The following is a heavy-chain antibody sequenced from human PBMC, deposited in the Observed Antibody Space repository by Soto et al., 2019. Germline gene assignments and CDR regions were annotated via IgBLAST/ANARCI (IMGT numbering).Heavy chain of an antibody. V-gene: IGHV4-34*01. D-gene: IGHD1-26*01. J-gene: IGHJ4*02. CDR2: INHSGST. CDR1: GGSFSGYY. CDR3: ASAFIAGATTNGFDY. Sequence: SETLSLTCAVYGGSFSGYYWSWIRQPPGKGLEWIGEINHSGSTNYNPSLKSRVTISVDTSKNQFSLKLSSVTAADTAVYYCASAFIAGATTNGFDYWGQGTLVTVSS.